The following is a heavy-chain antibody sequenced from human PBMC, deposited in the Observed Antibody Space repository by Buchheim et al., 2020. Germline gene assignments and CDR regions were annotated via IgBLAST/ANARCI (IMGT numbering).Heavy chain of an antibody. CDR2: ISGSGGST. CDR1: GFTFSSSA. Sequence: EVQLLEFGGGSVQPGGSLRLSCAASGFTFSSSAMTWVRQAPGKGLEWVSAISGSGGSTYYADSVKGRFTISRDNSKNTLYLQMNSLRAEDTAVYYCAKPTGTIMIFGVGLDYWGQGTL. D-gene: IGHD3-3*01. V-gene: IGHV3-23*01. CDR3: AKPTGTIMIFGVGLDY. J-gene: IGHJ4*02.